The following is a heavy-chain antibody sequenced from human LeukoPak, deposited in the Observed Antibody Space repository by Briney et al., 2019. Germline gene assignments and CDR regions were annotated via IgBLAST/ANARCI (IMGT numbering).Heavy chain of an antibody. J-gene: IGHJ6*03. CDR1: GYTFTSYA. Sequence: GASVKVSCKASGYTFTSYAINWVRQATGQGLEWMGWMNPNSGNTGYAQKFQGRVTITRNTSISKAYMALSSLRSEDTAVYYCARVVIVVRAAVNYYYSYVCGKGTTVTVSS. V-gene: IGHV1-8*03. CDR2: MNPNSGNT. CDR3: ARVVIVVRAAVNYYYSYV. D-gene: IGHD2/OR15-2a*01.